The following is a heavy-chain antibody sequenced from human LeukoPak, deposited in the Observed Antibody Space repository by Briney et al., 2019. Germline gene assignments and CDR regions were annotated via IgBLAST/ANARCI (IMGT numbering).Heavy chain of an antibody. CDR3: AREVGRGYSGYDPEAFDI. CDR2: ISGSSYI. Sequence: GGSLRLSCAASGFTFSSYSMNWVRQAPGKGLEWVSSISGSSYIYYADSVKGRFTISRDNAKNSLYLQMNSLRAEDTAVYYCAREVGRGYSGYDPEAFDIGGQGTMVTVSS. D-gene: IGHD5-12*01. CDR1: GFTFSSYS. V-gene: IGHV3-21*01. J-gene: IGHJ3*02.